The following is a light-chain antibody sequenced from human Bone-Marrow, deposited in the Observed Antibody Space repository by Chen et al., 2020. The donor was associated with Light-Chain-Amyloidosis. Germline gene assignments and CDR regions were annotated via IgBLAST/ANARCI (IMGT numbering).Light chain of an antibody. CDR3: CSYAGGYTYV. J-gene: IGLJ1*01. CDR1: NSDVGRNNL. CDR2: EGS. V-gene: IGLV2-23*01. Sequence: QSALTQPASVSGSPGQSITISCTGTNSDVGRNNLVSWYQHHPGKAPKVTIYEGSKRPSGVSNRFSVSKSGTTASLTISGLQTEDEADYYCCSYAGGYTYVFGTGTKVTVL.